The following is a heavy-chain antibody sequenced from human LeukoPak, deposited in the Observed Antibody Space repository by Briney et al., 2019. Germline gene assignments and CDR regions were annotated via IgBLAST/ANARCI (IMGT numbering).Heavy chain of an antibody. J-gene: IGHJ4*02. D-gene: IGHD5-12*01. Sequence: PSETLSLTCAVSGGSLSDSNSFWGWIRQPPGKGLEWIGNIYYSGSTSYNPSPKSRVTISVDTSKNQFSLKLSSVTAADTAVYYCARTLIVATPYFDYWGQGTLVTVSS. V-gene: IGHV4-39*01. CDR3: ARTLIVATPYFDY. CDR1: GGSLSDSNSF. CDR2: IYYSGST.